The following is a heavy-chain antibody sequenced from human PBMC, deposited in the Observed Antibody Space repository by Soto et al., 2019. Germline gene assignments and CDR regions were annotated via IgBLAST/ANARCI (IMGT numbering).Heavy chain of an antibody. Sequence: GGSLRFSCAASGFTFSSYAMHWARQAPGKGLEWVTVISIRGGDEYYAESVRGRFTISRDDSKNTLYPQMDSLRVEDTAVYYCARGTIVARQHLDYWGQGTLVTVSS. V-gene: IGHV3-30*03. J-gene: IGHJ4*02. CDR3: ARGTIVARQHLDY. CDR2: ISIRGGDE. D-gene: IGHD6-6*01. CDR1: GFTFSSYA.